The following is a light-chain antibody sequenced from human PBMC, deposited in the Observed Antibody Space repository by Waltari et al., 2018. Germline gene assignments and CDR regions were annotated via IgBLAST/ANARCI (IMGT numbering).Light chain of an antibody. CDR2: FGT. V-gene: IGLV3-21*04. CDR1: ARGG. Sequence: YVLTQTPSVSLAPGQTATITCAARGGVHWYRQHPGQAPVLLLYFGTARPSGIPERISGSFSGDTAILTISRVEVGDEADYYCQVWDSNTNQVTFGGGTKLAVL. J-gene: IGLJ2*01. CDR3: QVWDSNTNQVT.